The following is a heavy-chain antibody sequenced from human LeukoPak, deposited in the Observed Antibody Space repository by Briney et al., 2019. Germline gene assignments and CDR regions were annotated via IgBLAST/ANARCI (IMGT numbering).Heavy chain of an antibody. CDR3: ARDPGGDLPVVVPAGWFDP. Sequence: ASVKVSCKVSGYTLTELSMHWVRQAPGKGLEWMGGFDPEDGETIYAQKFQGRVTMTRDTSTSTVYMELSSLRSEDTAAYYCARDPGGDLPVVVPAGWFDPWGQGTLVTVSS. CDR1: GYTLTELS. D-gene: IGHD2-2*01. J-gene: IGHJ5*02. CDR2: FDPEDGET. V-gene: IGHV1-24*01.